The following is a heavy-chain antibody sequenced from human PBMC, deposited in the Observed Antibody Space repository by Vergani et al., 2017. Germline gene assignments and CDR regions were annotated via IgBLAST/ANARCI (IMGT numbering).Heavy chain of an antibody. CDR3: AREYYYDSSGYYIRAFDI. V-gene: IGHV4-34*01. Sequence: QVQLQQWGAGLLKPSETLSLTCAVYGGSFSGYYWSWIRQPPGKGLEWIGYIYYSGSTYYNPSLKSRVTISVDTSKNQFSLKLSSVTAAATAVYYCAREYYYDSSGYYIRAFDIWGQGTMVTVSS. J-gene: IGHJ3*02. CDR1: GGSFSGYY. CDR2: IYYSGST. D-gene: IGHD3-22*01.